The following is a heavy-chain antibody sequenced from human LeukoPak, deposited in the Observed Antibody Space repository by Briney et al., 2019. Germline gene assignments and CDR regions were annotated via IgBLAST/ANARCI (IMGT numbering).Heavy chain of an antibody. CDR1: GGTFSSYA. CDR2: IIPIFGTA. V-gene: IGHV1-69*13. J-gene: IGHJ6*02. CDR3: ARELQYSSSWYNYYYGMDV. Sequence: SVKVSCKASGGTFSSYAISWVRQAPGQGLEWMGGIIPIFGTANYAQKFQGRVTITADESTSTAYMELSSLRSEDTAVYYCARELQYSSSWYNYYYGMDVWGQGTTVTVSS. D-gene: IGHD6-13*01.